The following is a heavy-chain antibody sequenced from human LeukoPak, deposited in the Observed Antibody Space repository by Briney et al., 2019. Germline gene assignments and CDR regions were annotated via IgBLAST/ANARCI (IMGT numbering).Heavy chain of an antibody. D-gene: IGHD3-9*01. V-gene: IGHV4-34*01. J-gene: IGHJ4*02. CDR3: ARGPVRLARPYDF. CDR1: GGSLSGAY. Sequence: SETLSLTCTVQGGSLSGAYWTWLRQPPGKGLEWIGEINHTGSTNYNPSFKSRVTMSADTPKNQFSLNLTSVTAADTALYYCARGPVRLARPYDFWGQGTLVTVSS. CDR2: INHTGST.